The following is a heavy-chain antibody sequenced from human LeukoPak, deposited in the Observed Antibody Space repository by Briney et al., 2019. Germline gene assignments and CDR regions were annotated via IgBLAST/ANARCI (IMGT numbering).Heavy chain of an antibody. CDR3: VRSYGSGIYYMDV. V-gene: IGHV1-69*05. Sequence: SVKVSCKASGGTFSSYAISWVRQAPGQGLEWMGGIIPIFGTANYAQKFQGRVTITTDESTSTAYMELSSLRSEDTAVYYCVRSYGSGIYYMDVWGKGTTVTVSS. J-gene: IGHJ6*03. D-gene: IGHD3-10*01. CDR2: IIPIFGTA. CDR1: GGTFSSYA.